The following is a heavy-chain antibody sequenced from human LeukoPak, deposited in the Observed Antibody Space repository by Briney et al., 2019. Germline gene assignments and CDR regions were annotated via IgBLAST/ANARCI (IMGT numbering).Heavy chain of an antibody. J-gene: IGHJ4*02. CDR1: GYTFTSYY. CDR3: ARDGYSGYGVGLFETRYYFDY. V-gene: IGHV1-46*01. CDR2: INPSGGST. D-gene: IGHD5-12*01. Sequence: ASAKVSCKASGYTFTSYYMHWVRQAPGQGLEWMGVINPSGGSTSYAQRFQGRVTVTRDTSTSTVYMALSSLRSEDTAVYYCARDGYSGYGVGLFETRYYFDYWGQGTLVTVSS.